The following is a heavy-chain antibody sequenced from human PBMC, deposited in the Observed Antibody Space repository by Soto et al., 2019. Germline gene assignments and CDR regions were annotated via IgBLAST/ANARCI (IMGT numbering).Heavy chain of an antibody. CDR3: ARPVTFGALGAFES. CDR1: GGSISSGDYY. J-gene: IGHJ3*02. CDR2: IYYSGST. Sequence: PSETLSLTCTVSGGSISSGDYYWSWIRQPPGKGLEWIGYIYYSGSTYYNPSLKSRVTISVDTSKNQFSLKLSSVTAADTAVYYCARPVTFGALGAFESWGQGTMVTVAS. D-gene: IGHD3-16*01. V-gene: IGHV4-30-4*01.